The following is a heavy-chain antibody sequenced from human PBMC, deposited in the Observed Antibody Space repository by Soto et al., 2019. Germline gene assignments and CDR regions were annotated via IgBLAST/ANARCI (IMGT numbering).Heavy chain of an antibody. CDR2: ISGSGGST. CDR1: GFTFSSYA. J-gene: IGHJ3*02. Sequence: EVQLLESGGGLVQPGGSLRLSCAASGFTFSSYAMSWVRQAPGKGLEWVSAISGSGGSTYYGDSVKGRFTISRDNSKNTLYLQMKSLRAEDTAVYYGAKDPGARPLQLRALIWGQGTMVTVSS. V-gene: IGHV3-23*01. CDR3: AKDPGARPLQLRALI. D-gene: IGHD5-18*01.